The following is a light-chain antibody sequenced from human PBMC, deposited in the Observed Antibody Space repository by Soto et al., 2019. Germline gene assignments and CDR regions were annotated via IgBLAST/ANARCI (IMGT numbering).Light chain of an antibody. Sequence: QSALTKPASVSGYPGQSITISCTGTSSDVGGYNYVSWYQQHPGKTPKLMIYDVSNRPSGVSTRFSGSKSGNTASLTISGLQAEDEADYSCSSYTSSSTVVFGGGTKLTVL. J-gene: IGLJ2*01. CDR2: DVS. CDR1: SSDVGGYNY. V-gene: IGLV2-14*01. CDR3: SSYTSSSTVV.